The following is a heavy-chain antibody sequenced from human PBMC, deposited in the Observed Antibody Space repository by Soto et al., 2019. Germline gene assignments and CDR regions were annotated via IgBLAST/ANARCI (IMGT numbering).Heavy chain of an antibody. Sequence: PVGALRPSFAHSGFTLSAYFLSWVRLAPWKVMDRVANINQDGSVQYYADSVQGRLTIYRDNDKKSLYLQMNSLRAEDTAVDYCARDHEPGYSSSWFRYNWFDPWGQGTPVAV. V-gene: IGHV3-7*01. D-gene: IGHD6-13*01. J-gene: IGHJ5*01. CDR3: ARDHEPGYSSSWFRYNWFDP. CDR2: INQDGSVQ. CDR1: GFTLSAYF.